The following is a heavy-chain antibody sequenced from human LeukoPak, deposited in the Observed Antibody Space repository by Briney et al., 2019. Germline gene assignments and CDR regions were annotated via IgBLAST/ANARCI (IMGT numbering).Heavy chain of an antibody. D-gene: IGHD2-15*01. CDR1: DGSLSSGSYS. Sequence: SETLSLTCTVSDGSLSSGSYSWSWIRQPPGKGLEWIGYIYYSGGTNYSPSLKSRVTISVDTSKNQFTLKLSSVTAADTAVYYCAREVFCSGGSCYYYFDYWGQGTLVTVSS. CDR3: AREVFCSGGSCYYYFDY. V-gene: IGHV4-61*01. J-gene: IGHJ4*02. CDR2: IYYSGGT.